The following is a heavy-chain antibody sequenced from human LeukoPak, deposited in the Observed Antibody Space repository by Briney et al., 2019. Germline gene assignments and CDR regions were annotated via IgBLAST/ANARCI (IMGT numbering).Heavy chain of an antibody. CDR2: IYYSGST. J-gene: IGHJ4*02. CDR1: GGSISSSSYY. CDR3: ARARGYADYVLFDY. V-gene: IGHV4-39*07. Sequence: PSETLSLTCTVSGGSISSSSYYWGWIRQPPGKGLEWIGSIYYSGSTYYNPSLKSRVTISVDTSKNQFSLKLSSVTAADTAVYYCARARGYADYVLFDYWGQGTLVTVSS. D-gene: IGHD4-17*01.